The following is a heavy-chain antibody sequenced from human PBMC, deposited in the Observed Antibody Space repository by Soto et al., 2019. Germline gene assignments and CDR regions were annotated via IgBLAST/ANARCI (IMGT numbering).Heavy chain of an antibody. Sequence: SETLSLTCTVSGGSISSYYWSWIRQPPGKGLEWIGYIYYSGSTNYNPSLKSRVTISVDTSKNQFSLKLSSVTAADTAVYYCGRYIVGYYYDSSGYLGAFDIWGQGTMVT. D-gene: IGHD3-22*01. V-gene: IGHV4-59*01. CDR2: IYYSGST. CDR1: GGSISSYY. J-gene: IGHJ3*02. CDR3: GRYIVGYYYDSSGYLGAFDI.